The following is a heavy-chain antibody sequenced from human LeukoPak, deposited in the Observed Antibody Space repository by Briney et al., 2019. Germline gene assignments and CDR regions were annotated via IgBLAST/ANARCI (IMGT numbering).Heavy chain of an antibody. CDR1: VYTFTSYG. Sequence: ASVTVSFKASVYTFTSYGISWVRQAPGQGLEWMGWISAYNGNTNYAQKLQGRVTMTTDTSTSTAYMELRSLRSDDTAVYYCARVIVGATTADYWGKGTLVTVSS. CDR3: ARVIVGATTADY. CDR2: ISAYNGNT. J-gene: IGHJ4*02. V-gene: IGHV1-18*01. D-gene: IGHD1-26*01.